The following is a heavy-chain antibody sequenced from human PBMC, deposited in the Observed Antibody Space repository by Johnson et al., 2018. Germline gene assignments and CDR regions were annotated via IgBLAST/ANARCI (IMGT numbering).Heavy chain of an antibody. Sequence: QVQLVQSGGGLVQPGGSLRLSCAASGFTFSSYGMHWVRQAPGKGLEWVAVISYDGSNKYYADSVKGRFTISRDNSKNTLYLQMNSLRAEDTAVYYCAKDKDSQGIVSRMYFQHWGQGTLVTVSS. D-gene: IGHD3-16*02. J-gene: IGHJ1*01. V-gene: IGHV3-30*18. CDR2: ISYDGSNK. CDR3: AKDKDSQGIVSRMYFQH. CDR1: GFTFSSYG.